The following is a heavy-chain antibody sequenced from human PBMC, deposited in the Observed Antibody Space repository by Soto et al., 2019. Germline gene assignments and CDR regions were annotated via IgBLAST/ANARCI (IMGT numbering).Heavy chain of an antibody. CDR2: IDPSDSYT. V-gene: IGHV5-10-1*01. J-gene: IGHJ3*02. D-gene: IGHD6-13*01. Sequence: GESLKISCKGSGYSFTSYWISWVRQMPGKGLELMGRIDPSDSYTNYSPSFQGHVTISADKSISTAYLQWSSLKASDTAMYYCASDSSSWYDDAFDIWGQGTMVTVSS. CDR1: GYSFTSYW. CDR3: ASDSSSWYDDAFDI.